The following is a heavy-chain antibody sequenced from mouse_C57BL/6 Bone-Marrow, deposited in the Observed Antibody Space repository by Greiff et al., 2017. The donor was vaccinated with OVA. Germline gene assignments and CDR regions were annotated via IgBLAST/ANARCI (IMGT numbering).Heavy chain of an antibody. D-gene: IGHD2-5*01. CDR1: GFTFSSYA. Sequence: EVQLQQSGGGLVKPGGSLKLSCAASGFTFSSYAMSWVRQTPEKRLEWVATISDGGSYTYYPDNVKGRVTISKDNAKNNLYLQMSHLKSEDTAMYYCARDYYSNYLAWFAYWGQGTLVTVSA. CDR3: ARDYYSNYLAWFAY. CDR2: ISDGGSYT. V-gene: IGHV5-4*01. J-gene: IGHJ3*01.